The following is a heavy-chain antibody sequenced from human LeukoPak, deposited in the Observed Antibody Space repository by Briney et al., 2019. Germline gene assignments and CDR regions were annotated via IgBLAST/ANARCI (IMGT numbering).Heavy chain of an antibody. CDR1: GGSISGYY. J-gene: IGHJ4*02. CDR3: ARSRGGNRHFDY. V-gene: IGHV4-4*07. CDR2: IYPSGNT. D-gene: IGHD4-23*01. Sequence: SETLSLTCTVSGGSISGYYWSWIRQPAGKGLEWIGRIYPSGNTNYNPSLKSRVTMSVDTSKNQFSLKLSSVTAADTAVYYCARSRGGNRHFDYWGQGTLVTVSS.